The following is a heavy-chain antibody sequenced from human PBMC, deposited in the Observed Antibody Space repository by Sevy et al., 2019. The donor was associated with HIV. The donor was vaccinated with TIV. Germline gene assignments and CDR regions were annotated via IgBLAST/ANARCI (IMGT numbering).Heavy chain of an antibody. Sequence: ASVKVSCKASGYTFTGYYVHWVRRAPGQGLAWMGWINPSSGGTNYGQKFHGRVTMTRDTSITTAYMELNSLRSDDTAVYYCARSVYGSGTYLNDYWGQGTLVTVSS. CDR2: INPSSGGT. D-gene: IGHD3-10*01. CDR3: ARSVYGSGTYLNDY. J-gene: IGHJ4*02. V-gene: IGHV1-2*02. CDR1: GYTFTGYY.